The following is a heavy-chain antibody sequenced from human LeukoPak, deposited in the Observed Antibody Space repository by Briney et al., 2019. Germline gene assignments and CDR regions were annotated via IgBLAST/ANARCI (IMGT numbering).Heavy chain of an antibody. CDR1: EFTFSNYW. Sequence: GGSLRLFCAASEFTFSNYWMNWVRQATGKGLVWVSLINGDGSYTNYADSVKGRFTISRDDAKNTLYLQMNSLRAEDTAVYYCVRRVNSGTYYYFDYWGQGTLVTVSS. J-gene: IGHJ4*02. CDR2: INGDGSYT. D-gene: IGHD1-26*01. V-gene: IGHV3-74*01. CDR3: VRRVNSGTYYYFDY.